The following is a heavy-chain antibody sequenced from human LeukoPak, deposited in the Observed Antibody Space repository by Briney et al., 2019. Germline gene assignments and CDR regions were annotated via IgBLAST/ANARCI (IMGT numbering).Heavy chain of an antibody. D-gene: IGHD1-7*01. J-gene: IGHJ5*02. CDR3: AKDLELELFEP. V-gene: IGHV3-30*02. CDR2: IRYDGSSK. CDR1: GLTFSSYG. Sequence: GGSLRLSCAASGLTFSSYGMHWVRQAPGKGLEWVAFIRYDGSSKYYADSVKGRFTISRDNSKNTLYLQMNSLRAEDTAVYYCAKDLELELFEPWGQGTLVTVSS.